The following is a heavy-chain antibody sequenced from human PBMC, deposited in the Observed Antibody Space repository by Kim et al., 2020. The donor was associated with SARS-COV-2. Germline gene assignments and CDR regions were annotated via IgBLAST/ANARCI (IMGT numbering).Heavy chain of an antibody. D-gene: IGHD3-10*01. Sequence: YDQKFQGRVTMTRDTSTSTVYMELSSLRSEDTAVYYCARDNGMVRGVIIYWGQGTLVTVSS. J-gene: IGHJ4*02. CDR3: ARDNGMVRGVIIY. V-gene: IGHV1-46*01.